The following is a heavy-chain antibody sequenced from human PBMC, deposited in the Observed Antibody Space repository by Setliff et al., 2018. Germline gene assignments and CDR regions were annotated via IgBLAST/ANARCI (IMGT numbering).Heavy chain of an antibody. J-gene: IGHJ5*01. Sequence: GESLKISCAASGFSFSSYAMSWVRQTPGKGLAWVSTLTASGDTTYYADSVQGRFTISRDNSKNTLFLQMSSLRAEDTAVYYCARDLGNWFDPWGQGALVTVSS. V-gene: IGHV3-23*01. CDR2: LTASGDTT. D-gene: IGHD3-16*01. CDR3: ARDLGNWFDP. CDR1: GFSFSSYA.